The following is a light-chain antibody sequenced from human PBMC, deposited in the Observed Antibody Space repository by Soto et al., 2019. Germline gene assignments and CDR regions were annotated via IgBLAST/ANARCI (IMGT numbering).Light chain of an antibody. CDR2: EVS. J-gene: IGLJ2*01. Sequence: QSALTQPASVSGSPGQSITISCTGTSSDVGGYNYVSWYQQHPGKAPKLMIYEVSNRPSGVSNRFSGSKSGTSASLVITGLQAEDEADYYCQSYDSSLIVVVFGGGTKLTVL. CDR1: SSDVGGYNY. V-gene: IGLV2-14*01. CDR3: QSYDSSLIVVV.